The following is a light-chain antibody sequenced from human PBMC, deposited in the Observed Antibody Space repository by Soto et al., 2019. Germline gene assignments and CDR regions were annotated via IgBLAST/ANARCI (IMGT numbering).Light chain of an antibody. CDR3: QQYYSAPRT. CDR1: QSVLYSSNNKNY. V-gene: IGKV4-1*01. CDR2: WAS. Sequence: DIVMTQSPDSLAVSLGERATINCKSSQSVLYSSNNKNYLAWYQQKPVQPPKLLIYWASTRESGVPDRFSGSGSGTDFTLTISSLQAEDVAVYDCQQYYSAPRTFGQGTKVEIK. J-gene: IGKJ1*01.